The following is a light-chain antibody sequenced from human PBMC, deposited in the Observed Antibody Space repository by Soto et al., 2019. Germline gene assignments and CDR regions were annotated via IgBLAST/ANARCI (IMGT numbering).Light chain of an antibody. CDR3: QQYGGSPPLYT. CDR1: QTVSSSY. Sequence: ELVLTQSPGTLSLSPGERATLSCRASQTVSSSYLTWYQQKPGQAPRRLIFGASTRATGVPDRFSGSGSGTDFTLTINRLESADSAVYYCQQYGGSPPLYTFGQGTKMEIK. CDR2: GAS. J-gene: IGKJ2*01. V-gene: IGKV3-20*01.